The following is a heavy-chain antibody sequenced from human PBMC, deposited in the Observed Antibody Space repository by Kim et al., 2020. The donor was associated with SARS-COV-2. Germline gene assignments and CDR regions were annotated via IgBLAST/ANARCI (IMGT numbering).Heavy chain of an antibody. J-gene: IGHJ5*02. V-gene: IGHV3-30-3*01. CDR2: ISYDGSNK. Sequence: GGSLRLSCAASGFTFSSYAMHWVRQAPGKGLEWVAVISYDGSNKYYADSVKGRFTISRDNSKNTLYLQMNSLRAEDTAVYYCARDLGLRRPSQTGDCSSTSCYSRWFDPWGQGTLVTVSS. D-gene: IGHD2-2*02. CDR1: GFTFSSYA. CDR3: ARDLGLRRPSQTGDCSSTSCYSRWFDP.